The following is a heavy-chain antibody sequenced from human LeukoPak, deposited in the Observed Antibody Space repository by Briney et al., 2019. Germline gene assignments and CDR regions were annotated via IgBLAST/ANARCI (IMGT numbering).Heavy chain of an antibody. Sequence: GGSLRLSCEASGFTFSVYGMHWVRQAPGKGLEWVAVIWNDGSNKYYADSVKGRFTISRDNSKNTLYLQMNSLRTEDMAVYYCARAVGPFDYWGQGTLVTASS. CDR2: IWNDGSNK. D-gene: IGHD2-15*01. J-gene: IGHJ4*02. CDR3: ARAVGPFDY. CDR1: GFTFSVYG. V-gene: IGHV3-33*01.